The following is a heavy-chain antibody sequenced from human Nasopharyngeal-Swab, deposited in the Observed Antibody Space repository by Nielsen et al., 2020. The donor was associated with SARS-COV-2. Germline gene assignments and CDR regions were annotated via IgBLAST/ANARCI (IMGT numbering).Heavy chain of an antibody. J-gene: IGHJ4*02. CDR2: IIPIFGTA. D-gene: IGHD3-22*01. CDR1: GGTFSSYA. Sequence: SVKVSCKASGGTFSSYAISWVRQAPGQGLEWMGGIIPIFGTANYAQKFQGRVTITADESTSTAYMELSSLRSEDTAVYYCAREGYYDSSGYYQGGSIDYWGQGTLVTVSS. CDR3: AREGYYDSSGYYQGGSIDY. V-gene: IGHV1-69*13.